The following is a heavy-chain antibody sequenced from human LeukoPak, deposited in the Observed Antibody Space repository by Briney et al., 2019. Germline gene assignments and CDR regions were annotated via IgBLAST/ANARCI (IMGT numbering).Heavy chain of an antibody. Sequence: PGGSLRLSCAASGFPFSGYGMHWVRQAPGKGLEWVAVAYGDGSSQYYAGSVKGRFSISKDISKNTLSLQMNSLRAEDTAVYSCATGGNFYYSHWGQGTLVTVSS. CDR2: AYGDGSSQ. CDR1: GFPFSGYG. J-gene: IGHJ1*01. D-gene: IGHD4-11*01. V-gene: IGHV3-33*01. CDR3: ATGGNFYYSH.